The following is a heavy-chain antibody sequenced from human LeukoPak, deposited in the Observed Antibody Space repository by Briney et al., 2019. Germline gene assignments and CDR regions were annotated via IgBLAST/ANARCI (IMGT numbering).Heavy chain of an antibody. D-gene: IGHD3-3*01. CDR1: GFTFSSYG. Sequence: GGSLRLSCAASGFTFSSYGMHWVRQAPGKGLEWVAFIRYDGSNKYYADSVKGRFTISRDNSKNTLYLQMNSLRAEDTAVYYCARDISKVRDFWSGYYDDYWGQGTLVTVSS. J-gene: IGHJ4*02. V-gene: IGHV3-30*02. CDR3: ARDISKVRDFWSGYYDDY. CDR2: IRYDGSNK.